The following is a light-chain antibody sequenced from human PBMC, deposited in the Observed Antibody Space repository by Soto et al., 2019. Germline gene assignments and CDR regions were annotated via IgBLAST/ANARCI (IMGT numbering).Light chain of an antibody. Sequence: DIQLTQSPSSLSASLGDRVTITCRASESINSYVNWYQQKPGKAPKVLIYAASNLQSGVPSRFSGSGSETDFTLTISGLQREDFATYYCQQSYSTPWTFGQGTKVELK. CDR3: QQSYSTPWT. CDR2: AAS. V-gene: IGKV1-39*01. CDR1: ESINSY. J-gene: IGKJ1*01.